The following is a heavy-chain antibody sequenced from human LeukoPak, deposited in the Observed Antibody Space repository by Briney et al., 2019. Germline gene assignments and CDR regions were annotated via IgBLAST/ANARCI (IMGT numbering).Heavy chain of an antibody. D-gene: IGHD3-22*01. Sequence: GESLKISCKGSGYSFTSYWIGWVRQMPGKGLEWMEIIYPGDSDTRYSPSFQGQVTISADKSISTAYLQWSSLKASDTAMYYCARLSDSSGYYYNSPFEYFQHWGQGTLVTVSS. CDR3: ARLSDSSGYYYNSPFEYFQH. CDR2: IYPGDSDT. CDR1: GYSFTSYW. J-gene: IGHJ1*01. V-gene: IGHV5-51*01.